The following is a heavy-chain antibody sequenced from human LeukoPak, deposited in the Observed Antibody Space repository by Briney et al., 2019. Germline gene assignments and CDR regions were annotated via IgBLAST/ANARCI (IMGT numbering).Heavy chain of an antibody. CDR2: ISTTSDYI. D-gene: IGHD6-13*01. CDR1: GFTFSGYS. CDR3: ARGGIYSQGFDY. V-gene: IGHV3-21*01. J-gene: IGHJ4*02. Sequence: GGSLRLSCAASGFTFSGYSMNWVRQAPGKGLEWVSSISTTSDYIHYADSLKGRVAISRDNAKNSLYLQTNSLRAEDTAVYYCARGGIYSQGFDYWGQGSLVTVSS.